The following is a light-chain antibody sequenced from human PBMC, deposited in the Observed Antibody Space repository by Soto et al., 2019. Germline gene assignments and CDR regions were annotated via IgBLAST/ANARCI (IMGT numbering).Light chain of an antibody. CDR2: EGS. J-gene: IGLJ1*01. V-gene: IGLV2-23*01. Sequence: QSALTQPASVSGSPGQSITISCTGTSSDAGSHNLVSWYQQHPGKAPKLMIYEGSKRPAGVSNRFSGSKSGNTAPLTIAGLQAEDDGDYYCCSYAGSSTYVFGNGTKLTVL. CDR3: CSYAGSSTYV. CDR1: SSDAGSHNL.